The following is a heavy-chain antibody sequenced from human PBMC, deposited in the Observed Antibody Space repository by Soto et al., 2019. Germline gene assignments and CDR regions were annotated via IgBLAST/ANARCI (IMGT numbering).Heavy chain of an antibody. CDR3: AKSVYNWNDGFCDY. CDR2: ISYDGNNK. J-gene: IGHJ4*02. CDR1: GFTFSSYG. D-gene: IGHD1-1*01. V-gene: IGHV3-30*18. Sequence: QVQLVESGGGVVQPGRSLRLSCAASGFTFSSYGMHWVRQAPGKGLEWVAVISYDGNNKYYADSVKGRFTISRDNSKNTLYLQSNRLRAEDTAVYYCAKSVYNWNDGFCDYWGQGPLVTVSS.